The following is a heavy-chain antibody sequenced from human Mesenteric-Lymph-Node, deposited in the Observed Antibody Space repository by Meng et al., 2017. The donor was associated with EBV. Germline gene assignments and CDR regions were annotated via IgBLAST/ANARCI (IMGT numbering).Heavy chain of an antibody. D-gene: IGHD3/OR15-3a*01. Sequence: QVQLLQSGAGGERKKPGASVRLSCKASGYTFISYGISWVRQAPGQGLEWMGGIIPVFGTAKYAQKFQGRVTITADKSTSTGYMELRSLRSEDTALYYCVTDDFESPGDWGQGTLVTVSS. V-gene: IGHV1-69*06. CDR2: IIPVFGTA. CDR1: GYTFISYG. CDR3: VTDDFESPGD. J-gene: IGHJ4*02.